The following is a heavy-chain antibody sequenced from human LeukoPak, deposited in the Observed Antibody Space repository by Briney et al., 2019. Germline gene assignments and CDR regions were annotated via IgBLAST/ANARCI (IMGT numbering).Heavy chain of an antibody. CDR1: GDSVSSNSAA. J-gene: IGHJ4*02. CDR3: ARVLAAAGTIDY. Sequence: SQTLSLTCAISGDSVSSNSAAWNWIRQSPSRGLEWLGRTYYRSKWYNDYAVSVKSRITINPDTSKNQFSLKLSSVTAADTAVYYCARVLAAAGTIDYWGQGTLVTVSS. CDR2: TYYRSKWYN. V-gene: IGHV6-1*01. D-gene: IGHD6-13*01.